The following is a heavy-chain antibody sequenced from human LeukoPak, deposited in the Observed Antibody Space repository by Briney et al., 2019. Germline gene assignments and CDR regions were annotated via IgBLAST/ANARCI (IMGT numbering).Heavy chain of an antibody. Sequence: SETLSLTCAVYGGSFSGCYWSWIRQPPGKGLEWIGEINHSGSTNYNPSLKSRVTISVDTSKNQFSLKLSSVTAADTAVYYCASLRVPNGGMDVWGKGTTVTVSS. D-gene: IGHD2-2*01. CDR3: ASLRVPNGGMDV. V-gene: IGHV4-34*01. J-gene: IGHJ6*03. CDR2: INHSGST. CDR1: GGSFSGCY.